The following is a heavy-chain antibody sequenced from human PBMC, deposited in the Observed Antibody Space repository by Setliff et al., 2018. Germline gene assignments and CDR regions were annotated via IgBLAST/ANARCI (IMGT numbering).Heavy chain of an antibody. V-gene: IGHV1-2*06. CDR3: ARDGGGDSDAFDI. J-gene: IGHJ3*02. Sequence: ASVKVSCKASGYTFTGYYMYWVRQAPGQGLEWMGRINPSSGATIYAQKFQGRVTMTSDTSICTAYMELGRLRSDDTAVYLCARDGGGDSDAFDIWGQGTMVTVSS. CDR1: GYTFTGYY. CDR2: INPSSGAT. D-gene: IGHD3-16*01.